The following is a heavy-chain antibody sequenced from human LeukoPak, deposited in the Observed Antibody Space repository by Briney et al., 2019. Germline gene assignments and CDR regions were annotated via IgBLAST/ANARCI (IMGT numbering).Heavy chain of an antibody. CDR3: ASSYDSSGNYFDY. D-gene: IGHD3-22*01. V-gene: IGHV3-30*02. Sequence: PGGSLRLSCAASGFTFSSYGMHWVRQAPGKGLEWVAFIRYDGSNKYYADSVKGRFTISRDNSKNTLYLQMNSLRAEDTAVYYCASSYDSSGNYFDYWGQGTLVTVSS. CDR1: GFTFSSYG. CDR2: IRYDGSNK. J-gene: IGHJ4*02.